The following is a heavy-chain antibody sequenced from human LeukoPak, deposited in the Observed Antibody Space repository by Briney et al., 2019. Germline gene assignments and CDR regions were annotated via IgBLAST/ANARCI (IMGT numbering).Heavy chain of an antibody. Sequence: GGSLRLSCAASRFTFSSYAMSWVRQAPGKGLEWVSAISGSGGSTYYADSVKGRFTTSRDNSKNTLYLQMNSLRAEDTAVYYCYIPYYDTSAYKGYWGQGTLVTVSS. V-gene: IGHV3-23*01. CDR2: ISGSGGST. J-gene: IGHJ4*02. CDR1: RFTFSSYA. D-gene: IGHD3-22*01. CDR3: YIPYYDTSAYKGY.